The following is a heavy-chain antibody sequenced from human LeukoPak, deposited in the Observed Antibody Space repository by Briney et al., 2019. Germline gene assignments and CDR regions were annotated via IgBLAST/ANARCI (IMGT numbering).Heavy chain of an antibody. V-gene: IGHV3-53*01. Sequence: GGSLRLSCAASGFTVSSNYMSWVRQAPGKGLEWISFIYSGGSTYYADSVKGRFTISRDNSKNTLYLQMNSLRAEDTAVYYCARTPYDAFDIWGQGTMVTVSS. CDR1: GFTVSSNY. CDR2: IYSGGST. CDR3: ARTPYDAFDI. J-gene: IGHJ3*02.